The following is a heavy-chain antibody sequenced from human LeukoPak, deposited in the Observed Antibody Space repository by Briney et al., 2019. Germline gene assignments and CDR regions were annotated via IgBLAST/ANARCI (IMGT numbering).Heavy chain of an antibody. CDR2: INPNSGDT. CDR3: ARRSGDYSFDY. CDR1: GYTFTSYD. J-gene: IGHJ4*02. V-gene: IGHV1-2*02. Sequence: ASVKVSCKASGYTFTSYDINWVRQATGQGLEWMGWINPNSGDTNYAQKFQGRVTMTRDTSITTAYMELSRLRSDDTAFYYCARRSGDYSFDYWGQGTLVTVSS.